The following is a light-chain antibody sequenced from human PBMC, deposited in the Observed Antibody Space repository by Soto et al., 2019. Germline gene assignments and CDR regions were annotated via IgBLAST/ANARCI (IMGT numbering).Light chain of an antibody. V-gene: IGKV3-20*01. CDR3: HQSGSSPPAFT. Sequence: ESMLTQSPGTLSLSPGERATLACRASQSVSTRYLAWYQQKPGQAPRLLIYGASIRATGIPDRFSGSGSGTDFTLTISRLEPEDFAVYYCHQSGSSPPAFTFGQGTNLEI. J-gene: IGKJ2*01. CDR1: QSVSTRY. CDR2: GAS.